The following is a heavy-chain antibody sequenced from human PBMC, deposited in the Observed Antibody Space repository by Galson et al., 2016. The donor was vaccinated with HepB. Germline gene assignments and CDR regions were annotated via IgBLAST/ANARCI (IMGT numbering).Heavy chain of an antibody. CDR2: IRSKTHSSAT. V-gene: IGHV3-73*01. J-gene: IGHJ4*02. D-gene: IGHD2-21*01. Sequence: SLRLSCAGSGFIFSGSVMHWVRQASGKGLEWVGRIRSKTHSSATAYATSVEGRFTISRDDSKNTTYLLMNSLKTEDTAVYYCSSRDFTHCGVDYWGLGTLVSVSS. CDR3: SSRDFTHCGVDY. CDR1: GFIFSGSV.